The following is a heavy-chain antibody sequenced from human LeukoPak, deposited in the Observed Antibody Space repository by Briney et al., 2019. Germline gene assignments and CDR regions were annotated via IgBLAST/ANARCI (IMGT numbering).Heavy chain of an antibody. CDR2: IKQDGSEK. J-gene: IGHJ5*02. CDR3: ARVGSSGWYWFDP. D-gene: IGHD6-19*01. Sequence: PGGSLRLSCAVSGLTFSDNWMSWVRQAPGKGLEWVANIKQDGSEKHYVDSVKGRFTISRDNAKNSLYLQMNSLRAEDTAVYYCARVGSSGWYWFDPWGQGTLVTVSS. CDR1: GLTFSDNW. V-gene: IGHV3-7*01.